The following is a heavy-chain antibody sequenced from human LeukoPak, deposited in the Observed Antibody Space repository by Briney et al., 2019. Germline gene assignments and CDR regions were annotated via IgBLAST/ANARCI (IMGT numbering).Heavy chain of an antibody. V-gene: IGHV4-34*01. CDR2: INHSGST. CDR3: ARTRFDAFDI. J-gene: IGHJ3*02. CDR1: GGSFSGHY. Sequence: SETLSLTCAVYGGSFSGHYWSWIRQPPGKGLEWIGEINHSGSTDYNPSLKSRVTMSVDTSKNHFSLKLISVTALDTAVYYCARTRFDAFDIWGQGTRVTVSS. D-gene: IGHD3-10*01.